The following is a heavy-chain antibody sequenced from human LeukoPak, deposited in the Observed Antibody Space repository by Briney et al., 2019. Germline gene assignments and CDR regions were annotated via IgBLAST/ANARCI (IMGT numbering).Heavy chain of an antibody. CDR2: IRSKAYGGTT. Sequence: GRSLRLSCTASGFTFGDYAMSWVRQAPGKGLEWVGFIRSKAYGGTTEYAASVKGRFTISRDDYKSIAYLQMNSLKTEDTAVYYCTRRFSQFDYWGQGTLVTVSS. CDR3: TRRFSQFDY. J-gene: IGHJ4*02. CDR1: GFTFGDYA. V-gene: IGHV3-49*04. D-gene: IGHD3-16*01.